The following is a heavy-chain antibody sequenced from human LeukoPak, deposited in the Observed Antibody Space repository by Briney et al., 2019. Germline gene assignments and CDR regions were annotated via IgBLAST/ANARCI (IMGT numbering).Heavy chain of an antibody. V-gene: IGHV1-46*01. CDR1: GYTFTSYY. Sequence: GASVKVSCKASGYTFTSYYMHWVRQAPGQGLEWMGIINPSGGSTSYAQKFQGRVTMTRDTSTSTVYMELSSLRSEDTAVYYCARAAESSSTILSDFDYWGQGTLVTVSS. J-gene: IGHJ4*02. CDR3: ARAAESSSTILSDFDY. CDR2: INPSGGST. D-gene: IGHD2-2*01.